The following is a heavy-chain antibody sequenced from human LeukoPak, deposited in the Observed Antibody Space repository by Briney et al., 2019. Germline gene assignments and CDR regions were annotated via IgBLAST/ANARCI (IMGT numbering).Heavy chain of an antibody. Sequence: SVKVSCKASGGTFSSYAISWVRQAPGQGLEWMGGVIPIFGTANYAQKFQSRVTITADESTSTAYMELSSLRSEDTAVYYCARDSGWGSIAVAGTKVDFLKTNGGLDYWGQGTLVTVSS. CDR3: ARDSGWGSIAVAGTKVDFLKTNGGLDY. CDR2: VIPIFGTA. CDR1: GGTFSSYA. J-gene: IGHJ4*02. D-gene: IGHD6-19*01. V-gene: IGHV1-69*13.